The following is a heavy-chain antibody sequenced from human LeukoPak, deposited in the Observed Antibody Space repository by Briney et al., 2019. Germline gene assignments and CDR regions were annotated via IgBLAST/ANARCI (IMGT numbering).Heavy chain of an antibody. CDR1: GDSISSSSYY. CDR2: IYYNGDT. D-gene: IGHD6-6*01. V-gene: IGHV4-39*01. J-gene: IGHJ4*02. Sequence: SETLSLTCNVSGDSISSSSYYWGWIRQPPGKGLEWIGTIYYNGDTYYNPSLKSRVTISADKSKNQFSLRLSSMTAADTAVYYCARGSIAARLAYWGQGTLVTVSS. CDR3: ARGSIAARLAY.